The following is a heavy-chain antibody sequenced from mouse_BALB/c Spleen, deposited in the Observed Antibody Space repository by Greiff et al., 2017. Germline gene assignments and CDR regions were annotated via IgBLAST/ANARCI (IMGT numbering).Heavy chain of an antibody. CDR2: IWTGGGT. D-gene: IGHD3-3*01. Sequence: VQLVESGPGLVAPSQSLSITCTVSGFSLTSYDISWIRQPPGKGLEWLGVIWTGGGTNYNSAFMSRLSISKDNSKSQVFLKMNSLQTDDTAIYYCVRERGGTGDYWGQGTTLTVSS. CDR3: VRERGGTGDY. CDR1: GFSLTSYD. J-gene: IGHJ2*01. V-gene: IGHV2-9-2*01.